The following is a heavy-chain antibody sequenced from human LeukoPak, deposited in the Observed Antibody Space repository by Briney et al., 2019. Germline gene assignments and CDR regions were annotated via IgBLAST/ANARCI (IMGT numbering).Heavy chain of an antibody. J-gene: IGHJ4*02. V-gene: IGHV3-23*01. Sequence: GGSLRPSCAASGFTFSAYAMSWVRQAPGKGLEWVSAITSSGGSTYYADSVKGRFTVSRDNSKNTLYLQMSSLKAEDTAEYYCTNRGMTTGTTTYWGQGTLVTVSS. CDR1: GFTFSAYA. CDR2: ITSSGGST. CDR3: TNRGMTTGTTTY. D-gene: IGHD1-7*01.